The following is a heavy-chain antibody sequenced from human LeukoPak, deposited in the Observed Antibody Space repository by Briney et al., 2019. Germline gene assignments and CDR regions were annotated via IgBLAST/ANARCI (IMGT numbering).Heavy chain of an antibody. CDR2: IDSNTGDT. CDR1: GQSLTGYF. D-gene: IGHD3-10*01. V-gene: IGHV1-2*06. Sequence: ASVKVSCKASGQSLTGYFIHWVRQAPGQGLEWVGRIDSNTGDTIYAQNFQGRVTVTSATSISTAYMELSRLTSDDTAVYFCARLGLHGSGTYYFFDYWGQGTLVTVSS. J-gene: IGHJ4*02. CDR3: ARLGLHGSGTYYFFDY.